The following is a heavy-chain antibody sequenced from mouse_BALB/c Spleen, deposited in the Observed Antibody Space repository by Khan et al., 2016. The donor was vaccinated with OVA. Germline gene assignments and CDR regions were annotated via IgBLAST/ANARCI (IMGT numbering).Heavy chain of an antibody. CDR1: GYTFTDYY. J-gene: IGHJ1*01. CDR3: ARGLFDV. CDR2: INPNNGDT. Sequence: VQLQQSGPELVKPGASVKVSCKASGYTFTDYYMQWMKQSHGKSLEWIGDINPNNGDTFYNQKFKGKATLTVDKSSNTAYTQLNSLSSEDSAVYYCARGLFDVWGAGTTVTVSS. V-gene: IGHV1-18*01.